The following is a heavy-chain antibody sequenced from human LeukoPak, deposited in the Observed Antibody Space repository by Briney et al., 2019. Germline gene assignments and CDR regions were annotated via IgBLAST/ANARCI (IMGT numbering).Heavy chain of an antibody. J-gene: IGHJ3*02. V-gene: IGHV3-21*01. D-gene: IGHD2-2*01. CDR2: ITSSGNYI. CDR1: GFTFNIYS. Sequence: GGSLRLSCAASGFTFNIYSMNWVRQAPGKGLEWVSSITSSGNYIYYADSVKGRFTISRDNAKNSLYLQMNSLRAEDTAVYYCAREWLVDLGYCSSTSCHLFGAFDIWGQGTMVTVSS. CDR3: AREWLVDLGYCSSTSCHLFGAFDI.